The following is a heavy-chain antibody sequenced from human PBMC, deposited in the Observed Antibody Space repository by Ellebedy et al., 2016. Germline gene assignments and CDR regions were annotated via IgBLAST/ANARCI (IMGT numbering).Heavy chain of an antibody. V-gene: IGHV4-30-4*02. D-gene: IGHD2-15*01. CDR3: ARALGGSPNDY. CDR2: IYYSGST. CDR1: GGSISSGDYY. J-gene: IGHJ4*02. Sequence: SETLSLTXTVSGGSISSGDYYWSWIRQPPGKGLEWIGYIYYSGSTYYNPSLKSRVTISVDTSKNQFSLKLSSVTAADTAVYYCARALGGSPNDYWGQGTLVTVSS.